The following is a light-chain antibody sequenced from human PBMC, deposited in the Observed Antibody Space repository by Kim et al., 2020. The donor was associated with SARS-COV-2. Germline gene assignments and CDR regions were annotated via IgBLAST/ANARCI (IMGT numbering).Light chain of an antibody. V-gene: IGLV3-19*01. CDR3: QSRDSGGKVV. Sequence: SSELTQDPVVSVALGQTVRITCHGDRLRSYYATWYQQKPRQAPVLVIYGRNNRPSGIPDRFSGSASGDTASLTISGTQAEDEADFYCQSRDSGGKVVFGGGTKLTVL. CDR2: GRN. J-gene: IGLJ2*01. CDR1: RLRSYY.